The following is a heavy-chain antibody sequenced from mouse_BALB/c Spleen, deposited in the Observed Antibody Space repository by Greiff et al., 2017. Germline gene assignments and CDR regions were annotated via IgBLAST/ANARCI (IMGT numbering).Heavy chain of an antibody. J-gene: IGHJ2*01. V-gene: IGHV1-15*01. CDR1: GYTFTDYE. D-gene: IGHD1-1*01. CDR2: IDPETGGT. Sequence: QVQLQQSGAELVRPGASVTLSCKASGYTFTDYEMHWVKQTPVHGLEWIGAIDPETGGTAYNQKFKGKVTLTADKSSSTAYMELRSLTSEDSAVYYCTRGYGSSYFDYWGQDTTLTVSS. CDR3: TRGYGSSYFDY.